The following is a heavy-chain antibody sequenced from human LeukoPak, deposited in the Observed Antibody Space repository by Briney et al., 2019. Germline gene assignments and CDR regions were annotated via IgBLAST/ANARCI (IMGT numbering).Heavy chain of an antibody. CDR1: GFTVSNNY. CDR3: ARVGYTNTWYVDY. D-gene: IGHD6-13*01. CDR2: IYSGGST. J-gene: IGHJ4*02. Sequence: GGSLRLSCAASGFTVSNNYMSWVRQAPGKGLEWVSVIYSGGSTYYADSVKGRFTISRDNSKNTLYLQMNSLRAEDTAVYYCARVGYTNTWYVDYWGQGTLVTVSS. V-gene: IGHV3-53*01.